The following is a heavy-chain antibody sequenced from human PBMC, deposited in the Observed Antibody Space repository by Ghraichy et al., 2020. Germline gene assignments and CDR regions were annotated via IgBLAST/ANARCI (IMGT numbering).Heavy chain of an antibody. CDR3: ARAYQNGCFDY. D-gene: IGHD5-24*01. CDR2: IHYSGST. J-gene: IGHJ4*02. V-gene: IGHV4-59*01. CDR1: GGSLRNYY. Sequence: SETLSLTCTVSGGSLRNYYWSWIRQPPGKGLEWIGYIHYSGSTNYNPSLKSRVTISVDKSKNQFSLKVNSVTTADTAVYFCARAYQNGCFDYWGQGTLVTVSS.